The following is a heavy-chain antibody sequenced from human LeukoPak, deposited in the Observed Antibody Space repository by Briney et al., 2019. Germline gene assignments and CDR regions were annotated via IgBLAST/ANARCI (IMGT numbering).Heavy chain of an antibody. CDR1: GFTFSSYA. D-gene: IGHD6-19*01. CDR2: ISGSGGST. Sequence: PGGSLRLSCAASGFTFSSYAMSWVRQAPGKGLEWVSAISGSGGSTYYADSVKGRFTISRDNSKNTLYLQMNSLRAEDTAVYYCARDERWQVIARHAFDIWGQGTMVTVSS. J-gene: IGHJ3*02. V-gene: IGHV3-23*01. CDR3: ARDERWQVIARHAFDI.